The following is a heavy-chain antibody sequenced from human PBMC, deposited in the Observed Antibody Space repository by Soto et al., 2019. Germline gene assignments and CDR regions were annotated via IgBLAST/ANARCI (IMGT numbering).Heavy chain of an antibody. Sequence: QVQLQQWGAGLLKPSETLSLTCAVYGGSFSGYYWSWIRQPPGEGLEWIGEINHSGSTNCNPSLKSRVPRSVDTSKNQFSLKLRPVTAAATAVYYCESGGVLRSYYYGSGSYWGYWGQGTLVTVSS. CDR3: ESGGVLRSYYYGSGSYWGY. D-gene: IGHD3-10*01. CDR1: GGSFSGYY. J-gene: IGHJ4*02. CDR2: INHSGST. V-gene: IGHV4-34*01.